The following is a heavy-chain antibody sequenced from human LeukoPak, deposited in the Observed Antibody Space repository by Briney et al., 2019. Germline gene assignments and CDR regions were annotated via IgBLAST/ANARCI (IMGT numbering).Heavy chain of an antibody. Sequence: PSETLSLTCAVSGGSISSGGYSWSWIRQPPGKGLEWIGYIYYSGSTYYNPSLKSRVTISVDTSKNQFSLKLSSVTAADTAVYYCARHIDYYDSSGLHQDAFDIWGQGTMVTVSS. CDR1: GGSISSGGYS. D-gene: IGHD3-22*01. V-gene: IGHV4-30-4*07. J-gene: IGHJ3*02. CDR2: IYYSGST. CDR3: ARHIDYYDSSGLHQDAFDI.